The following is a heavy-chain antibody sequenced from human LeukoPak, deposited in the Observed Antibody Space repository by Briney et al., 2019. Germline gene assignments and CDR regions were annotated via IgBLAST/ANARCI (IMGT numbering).Heavy chain of an antibody. CDR2: INPNSGGT. CDR1: GYTFTGYY. D-gene: IGHD3-3*01. CDR3: ARDQTTYYDFWSDYYDNWFDP. J-gene: IGHJ5*02. V-gene: IGHV1-2*06. Sequence: GASVKVSCKASGYTFTGYYMHWVRQAPGQGLEWMGRINPNSGGTNYAQKFQGRVTMTRDTSISTAYMELSRLRSDDTAVYYCARDQTTYYDFWSDYYDNWFDPWGQGTLVTVSS.